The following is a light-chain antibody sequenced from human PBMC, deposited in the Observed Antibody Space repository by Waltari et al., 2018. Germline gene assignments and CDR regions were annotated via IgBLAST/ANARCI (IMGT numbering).Light chain of an antibody. Sequence: EFVLTQSPGTLSLSPGERATLSCRASQSVSSSYFAWYQQKPGQAPRLLIYGASSRATGIPDRFSGSGYGTDFTLTISRLEPEDFAVYYCQQYGTSSYTFGQGTKLEI. CDR3: QQYGTSSYT. J-gene: IGKJ2*01. CDR1: QSVSSSY. CDR2: GAS. V-gene: IGKV3-20*01.